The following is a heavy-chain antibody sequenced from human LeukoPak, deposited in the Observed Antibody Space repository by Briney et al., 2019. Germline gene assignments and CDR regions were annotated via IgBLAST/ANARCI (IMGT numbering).Heavy chain of an antibody. CDR2: ISSSGNTI. D-gene: IGHD1-26*01. J-gene: IGHJ4*02. Sequence: GGSLRLSCPASGFTFSNYEMNWVRQAPGKGLEWVSYISSSGNTIYYADSVKGRFTISRDNSKNTMYLQMNNLREEDTAVYYCTRDPILGAPDYFDYWGQGTLVTVSS. CDR3: TRDPILGAPDYFDY. V-gene: IGHV3-48*03. CDR1: GFTFSNYE.